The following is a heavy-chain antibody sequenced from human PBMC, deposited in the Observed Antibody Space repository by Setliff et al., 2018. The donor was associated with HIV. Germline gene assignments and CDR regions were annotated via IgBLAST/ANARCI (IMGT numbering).Heavy chain of an antibody. CDR1: GGSINSTSYY. CDR2: IYHTGST. CDR3: ARSIVPVASGYYYFEY. V-gene: IGHV4-39*01. Sequence: SETLSLTCTVSGGSINSTSYYLGWIRQPPGNGLEWMGSIYHTGSTYYKPSLKSRVTISVDTSKNQFSLRLSSVAAGDTAVYYCARSIVPVASGYYYFEYWGQGTLVTVSS. J-gene: IGHJ4*02. D-gene: IGHD3-3*01.